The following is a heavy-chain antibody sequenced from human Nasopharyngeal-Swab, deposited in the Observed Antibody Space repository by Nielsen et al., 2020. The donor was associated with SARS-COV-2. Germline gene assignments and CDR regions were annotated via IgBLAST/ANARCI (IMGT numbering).Heavy chain of an antibody. Sequence: GGSLRLSCAASGFSFSSFWMHWVRQVPGEGLVWVSRIDTGGARTDYAESVKGRFTISRDNAKNTLYLQMNSLRAEDTAVYYCAKVAITMIVVPNGGFDYWGQGTLVTVSS. J-gene: IGHJ4*02. CDR2: IDTGGART. CDR3: AKVAITMIVVPNGGFDY. CDR1: GFSFSSFW. V-gene: IGHV3-74*01. D-gene: IGHD3-22*01.